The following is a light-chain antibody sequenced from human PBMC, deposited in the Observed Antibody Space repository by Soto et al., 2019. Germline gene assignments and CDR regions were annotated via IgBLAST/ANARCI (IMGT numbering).Light chain of an antibody. J-gene: IGKJ1*01. CDR3: QQSYSHPT. CDR1: QSIDIY. Sequence: QLTQSPSSLSASVGDRDTITCRASQSIDIYLHWYQQKPGQAPKLLIYSASSSQRGVPSRFSGSGSGTDFTLTISSLQPEYSATYYCQQSYSHPTFGQGTKVEVK. CDR2: SAS. V-gene: IGKV1-39*01.